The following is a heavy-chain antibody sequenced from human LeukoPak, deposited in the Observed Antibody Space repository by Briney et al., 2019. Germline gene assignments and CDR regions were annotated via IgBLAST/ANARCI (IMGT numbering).Heavy chain of an antibody. Sequence: SQTLSLTCAVSGGSISSGGYSWSWIRQPPGKGLEWIGYIYHSGSTYYNPSLKSRVTISVDRSKNQFSLKLSSVTAADTAVYYRARGRVGVLSDYFDYWGQGTLVTVSS. CDR3: ARGRVGVLSDYFDY. D-gene: IGHD3-16*02. J-gene: IGHJ4*02. CDR2: IYHSGST. V-gene: IGHV4-30-2*01. CDR1: GGSISSGGYS.